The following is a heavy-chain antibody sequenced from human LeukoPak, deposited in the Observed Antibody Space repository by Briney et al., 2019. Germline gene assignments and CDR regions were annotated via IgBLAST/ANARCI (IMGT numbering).Heavy chain of an antibody. CDR2: IWYDGSNK. V-gene: IGHV3-33*01. D-gene: IGHD2-2*01. CDR3: ARARRRYCSSTSCYGWFDP. Sequence: GGPLRLSCAASGFTFSSYGMHWVRQAPGKGLEWVAVIWYDGSNKYYADSVKGRFTISRDNSKNTLYLQMNSLRAEDTAVYYCARARRRYCSSTSCYGWFDPWGQGTLVTVSS. J-gene: IGHJ5*02. CDR1: GFTFSSYG.